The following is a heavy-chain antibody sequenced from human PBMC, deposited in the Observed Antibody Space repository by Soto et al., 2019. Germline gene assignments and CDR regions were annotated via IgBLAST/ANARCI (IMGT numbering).Heavy chain of an antibody. D-gene: IGHD5-18*01. V-gene: IGHV1-69*02. Sequence: QVQLVQSGAEVKKPGSSVKVSCKASGGTFSSYTISWVRQAPGQGLEWMGRIIPILGIANYEQKFQGRVTITADKSTSTAYMELSSLRSEDTAVYYCARLVYTADFDYWGQGTLVTVSS. CDR3: ARLVYTADFDY. CDR1: GGTFSSYT. CDR2: IIPILGIA. J-gene: IGHJ4*02.